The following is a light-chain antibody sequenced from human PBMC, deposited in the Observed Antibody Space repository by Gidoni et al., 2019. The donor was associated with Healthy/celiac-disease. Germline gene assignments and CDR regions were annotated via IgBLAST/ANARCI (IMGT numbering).Light chain of an antibody. CDR1: QSVSSY. V-gene: IGKV3-11*01. CDR2: DAS. Sequence: EIVLTQSPATLSLSPGERATLSCRASQSVSSYLAWYQQKPGQAPRLLIYDASSRATGIPARFSGSGSGTDFTLTISSLEPEDFAVYYCQQRSNWPFTFXPXTKVXIK. J-gene: IGKJ3*01. CDR3: QQRSNWPFT.